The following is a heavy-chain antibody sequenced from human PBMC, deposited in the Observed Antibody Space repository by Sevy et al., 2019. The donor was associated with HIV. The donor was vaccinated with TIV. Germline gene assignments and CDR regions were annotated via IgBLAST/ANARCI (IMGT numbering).Heavy chain of an antibody. J-gene: IGHJ4*01. CDR2: ISCEGTAT. CDR1: GFAFSTHA. D-gene: IGHD1-26*01. CDR3: ARDGGYSVKWYPLY. V-gene: IGHV3-30-3*01. Sequence: GGSLRLSCAASGFAFSTHAMHWVRQAPGKGLEWVAVISCEGTATFYAASVEGRFTISRDDSKNMLSLQINSLRPEDTAVYYCARDGGYSVKWYPLYWGHGTLVTVSS.